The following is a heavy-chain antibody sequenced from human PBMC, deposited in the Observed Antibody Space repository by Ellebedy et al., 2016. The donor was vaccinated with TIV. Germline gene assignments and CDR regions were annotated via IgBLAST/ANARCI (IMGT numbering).Heavy chain of an antibody. CDR1: DDSISGSGYY. V-gene: IGHV4-31*11. CDR2: IYYSGNT. Sequence: MPSETLSLTCAVSDDSISGSGYYWSWLRQLPGKGLEWIGFIYYSGNTYYNPSLESRLTVSVDTSKNQFSLKLKSVTAADTAVYFCARVSYYYGTSYYFDTWGQGTLVTVSS. D-gene: IGHD3-10*01. J-gene: IGHJ4*02. CDR3: ARVSYYYGTSYYFDT.